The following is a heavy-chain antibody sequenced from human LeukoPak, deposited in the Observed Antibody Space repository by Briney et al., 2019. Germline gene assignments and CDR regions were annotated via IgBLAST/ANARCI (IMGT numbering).Heavy chain of an antibody. J-gene: IGHJ5*02. V-gene: IGHV4-4*09. CDR1: GGSISSYY. CDR2: IYTSGST. Sequence: SETLSLTCTVSGGSISSYYWSWIRQPPGKGLEWIGYIYTSGSTNHNPSHNSQVTISADTPKNQFSLKLSSVTAADTAVYYCARRGEPAAIGIWFDPWGQGTLVTVSS. D-gene: IGHD2-2*02. CDR3: ARRGEPAAIGIWFDP.